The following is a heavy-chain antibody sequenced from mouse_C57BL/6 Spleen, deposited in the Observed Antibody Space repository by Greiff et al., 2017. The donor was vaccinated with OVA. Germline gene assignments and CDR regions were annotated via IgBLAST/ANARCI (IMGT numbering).Heavy chain of an antibody. V-gene: IGHV1-18*01. CDR3: ARSGYGSSSNRVYFDY. Sequence: EVQLQQSGPELVKPGASVKIPCKASGYTFTDYNMDWVKQSHGKSLEWIGDINPNNGGTIYNQKFKGKATLTVDKSSSTAYMELRSLTSEDTAVYYGARSGYGSSSNRVYFDYWGQGTTLTVSS. J-gene: IGHJ2*01. CDR2: INPNNGGT. CDR1: GYTFTDYN. D-gene: IGHD1-1*01.